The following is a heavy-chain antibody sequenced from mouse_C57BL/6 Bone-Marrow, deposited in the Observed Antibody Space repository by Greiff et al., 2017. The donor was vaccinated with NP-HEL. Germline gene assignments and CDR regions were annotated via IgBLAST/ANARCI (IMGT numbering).Heavy chain of an antibody. D-gene: IGHD2-1*01. V-gene: IGHV1-81*01. CDR1: GYTFTSYG. CDR2: IYPRSGNT. CDR3: ARTVYYGNYGFAY. Sequence: VQLQQSGAELARPGASVKLSCKASGYTFTSYGISWVKQRTGQGLEWIGEIYPRSGNTYYNEKFKGKATLTADKSSSTAYMELRSLTSEDSAGYCCARTVYYGNYGFAYWGQGTLVTVSA. J-gene: IGHJ3*01.